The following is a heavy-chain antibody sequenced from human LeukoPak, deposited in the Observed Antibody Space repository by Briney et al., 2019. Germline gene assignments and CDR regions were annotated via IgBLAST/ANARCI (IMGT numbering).Heavy chain of an antibody. V-gene: IGHV1-69*05. CDR3: ARRIVGATLDAFDI. J-gene: IGHJ3*02. Sequence: ASVKVSCKASGGTFSSYAISWVRQAPGQGLEWMGGFIPIFGTANYAQKFQGRVTITTDESTSTAYMELSSLRSEDTAVYYCARRIVGATLDAFDIWGQGTMVTVSS. CDR2: FIPIFGTA. D-gene: IGHD1-26*01. CDR1: GGTFSSYA.